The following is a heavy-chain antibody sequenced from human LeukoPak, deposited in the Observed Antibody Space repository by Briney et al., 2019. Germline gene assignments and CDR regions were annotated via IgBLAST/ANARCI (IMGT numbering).Heavy chain of an antibody. CDR2: IYSGGST. V-gene: IGHV3-66*04. J-gene: IGHJ1*01. Sequence: PGGSLRLSCAASGFTVSSNYMSWVRQAPGKGLEWVSVIYSGGSTYYADSVKGRFTISRDNSKNTLYLQMNSLRAEDTALYYCAKPPKEGLATEYFQHWGQGTLVTVSS. CDR1: GFTVSSNY. CDR3: AKPPKEGLATEYFQH.